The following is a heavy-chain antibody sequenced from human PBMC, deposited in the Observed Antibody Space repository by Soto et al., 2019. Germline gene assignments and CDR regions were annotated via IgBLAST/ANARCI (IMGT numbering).Heavy chain of an antibody. J-gene: IGHJ4*02. Sequence: PSETLSLTCTVSGTSISSYYWSWIRQPPGKGLEWIANIHYSGTTNYNPSLASRVTLSVDTSKNQFSLTMTSVTAADRAMYFCARYNSYATDYWGRGTLVT. CDR2: IHYSGTT. CDR3: ARYNSYATDY. V-gene: IGHV4-59*01. D-gene: IGHD2-2*01. CDR1: GTSISSYY.